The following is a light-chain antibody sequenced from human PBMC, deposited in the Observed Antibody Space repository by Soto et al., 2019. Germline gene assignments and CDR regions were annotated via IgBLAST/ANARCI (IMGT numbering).Light chain of an antibody. Sequence: EIVMTQSPATLSVSPGARATLSCRARQSVFSNLAWYQQNPGQSPRLLIYGASTRATGIPARFSGSGSGTEFTLTISSLQPSDFATYYCQQRSNWPRRTFGQGTKVDI. CDR3: QQRSNWPRRT. J-gene: IGKJ1*01. CDR2: GAS. V-gene: IGKV3-15*01. CDR1: QSVFSN.